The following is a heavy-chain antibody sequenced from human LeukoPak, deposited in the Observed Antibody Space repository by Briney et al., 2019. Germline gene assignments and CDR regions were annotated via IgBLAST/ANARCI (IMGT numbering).Heavy chain of an antibody. D-gene: IGHD3-9*01. CDR3: AGSIFGYPWFDP. CDR1: AGISSFY. Sequence: SETLSLTCTVSAGISSFYWSWLRQPPGKGLEWIGYVFHTGHTNYNPSLKSRVTMSIDPSKDQFSLEVTSVTAADTAVYYCAGSIFGYPWFDPWGQGTLVTVPS. V-gene: IGHV4-59*01. CDR2: VFHTGHT. J-gene: IGHJ5*02.